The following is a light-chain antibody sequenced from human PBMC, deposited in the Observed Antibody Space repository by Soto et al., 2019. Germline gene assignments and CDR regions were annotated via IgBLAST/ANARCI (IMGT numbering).Light chain of an antibody. V-gene: IGKV1-6*01. CDR3: LQDYDYPYT. CDR2: AAS. Sequence: AIQMTQSPSSLSASVGDRVTITCRASQGIRDDLAWYQQRPGKAPKLLIYAASNLQSGVPSRFSGSGSGTDFTLIISCLQPEDFATYYCLQDYDYPYTFGQGTKLEIK. J-gene: IGKJ2*01. CDR1: QGIRDD.